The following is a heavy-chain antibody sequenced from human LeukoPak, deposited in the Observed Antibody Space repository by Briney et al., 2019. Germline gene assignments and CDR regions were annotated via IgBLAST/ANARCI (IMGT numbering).Heavy chain of an antibody. D-gene: IGHD3-22*01. CDR2: IYTSGST. CDR3: AREKRGGYIKFDP. J-gene: IGHJ5*02. V-gene: IGHV4-61*02. Sequence: SETLSLTCTVSGGPISSGSYYWSWIRQPAGKGLEWIGRIYTSGSTNYNPSLKSRVTISVDTSKNQFSLKLSSVTAADTAVYYCAREKRGGYIKFDPWGQGTLVTVSS. CDR1: GGPISSGSYY.